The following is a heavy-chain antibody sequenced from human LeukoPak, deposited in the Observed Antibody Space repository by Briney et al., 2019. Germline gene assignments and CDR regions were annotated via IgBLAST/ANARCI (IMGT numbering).Heavy chain of an antibody. D-gene: IGHD2-2*01. CDR3: ARIVVVPAAIADGDYYYMDV. CDR2: INPNSGGT. CDR1: GYTFTGYY. Sequence: ASVKVSCKASGYTFTGYYMHWVRQAPGQGLEWMGWINPNSGGTNYAQKFQGRVTMTRDTSISTAYMELSRLRSDDTAVYYCARIVVVPAAIADGDYYYMDVWGKGTTVTVSS. V-gene: IGHV1-2*02. J-gene: IGHJ6*03.